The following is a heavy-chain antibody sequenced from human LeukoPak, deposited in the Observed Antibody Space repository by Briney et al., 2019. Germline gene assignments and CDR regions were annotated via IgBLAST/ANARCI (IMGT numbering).Heavy chain of an antibody. D-gene: IGHD3-22*01. Sequence: GGSLRLSCAASGFTFNTYTMNWVCQAPGKGLEWVSYISGSSGIIDYADSVKGRFTISRDNSKNTLYLQMNSLRAEDTAVYYCARDGQDYYDSSGYYPDYWGQGTLVTVSS. CDR1: GFTFNTYT. CDR3: ARDGQDYYDSSGYYPDY. V-gene: IGHV3-48*01. J-gene: IGHJ4*02. CDR2: ISGSSGII.